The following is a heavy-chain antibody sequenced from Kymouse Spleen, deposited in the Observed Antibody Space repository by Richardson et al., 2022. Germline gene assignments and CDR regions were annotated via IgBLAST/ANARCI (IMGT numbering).Heavy chain of an antibody. CDR2: IKQDGSEK. D-gene: IGHD3-9*01. V-gene: IGHV3-7*01. CDR1: GFTFSSYW. CDR3: ARDNILTGYYYYYYYGMDV. Sequence: EVQLVESGGGLVQPGGSLRLSCAASGFTFSSYWMSWVRQAPGKGLEWVANIKQDGSEKYYVDSVKGRFTISRDNAKNSLYLQMNSLRAEDTAVYYCARDNILTGYYYYYYYGMDVWGQGTTVTVSS. J-gene: IGHJ6*02.